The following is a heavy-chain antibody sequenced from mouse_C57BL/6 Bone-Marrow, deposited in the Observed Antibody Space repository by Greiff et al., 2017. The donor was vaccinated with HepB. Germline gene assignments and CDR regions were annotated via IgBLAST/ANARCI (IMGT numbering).Heavy chain of an antibody. CDR3: AREGLYYGSTNYFDY. D-gene: IGHD1-1*01. J-gene: IGHJ2*01. CDR1: GYSITSGYY. CDR2: ISYDGSN. Sequence: EVKLQESGPGLVKPSQSLSLTCSVTGYSITSGYYWNWIRQFPGNKLEWMGYISYDGSNNYNPSLKNRISITRDTSKNQFFLKLNSVTTEDTATYYCAREGLYYGSTNYFDYWGQGTTLTVSS. V-gene: IGHV3-6*01.